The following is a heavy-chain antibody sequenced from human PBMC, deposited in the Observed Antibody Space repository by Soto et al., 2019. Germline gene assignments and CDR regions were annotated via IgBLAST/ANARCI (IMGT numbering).Heavy chain of an antibody. CDR1: GGTFSNYA. V-gene: IGHV1-69*01. J-gene: IGHJ6*02. D-gene: IGHD3-3*01. Sequence: QVQLVQSGAEVKKPGSSVKVSCKASGGTFSNYAISWVRQAPGQGLEWMGGIIPIFGTTNYAQKFQGRVTITADESTSTAYMELSSLRSEDTAVYYCARDAIFGVVIRGIDYYYGMDVWGQWTTVTVSS. CDR2: IIPIFGTT. CDR3: ARDAIFGVVIRGIDYYYGMDV.